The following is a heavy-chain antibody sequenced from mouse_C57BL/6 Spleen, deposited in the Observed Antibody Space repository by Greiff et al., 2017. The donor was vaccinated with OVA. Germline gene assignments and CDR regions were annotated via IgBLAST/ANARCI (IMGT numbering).Heavy chain of an antibody. CDR3: ARSAYFEV. Sequence: VQLQQSGAELVRPGTSVKMSCKASGYTFTNYWIGWAKQRPGHGLEWIGDIYPGGGYTKYNEKFKGKATLTADKSSSTAYIQFSSLTSEGSASYYCARSAYFEVWGTGTTVTVSS. V-gene: IGHV1-63*01. CDR2: IYPGGGYT. J-gene: IGHJ1*03. CDR1: GYTFTNYW.